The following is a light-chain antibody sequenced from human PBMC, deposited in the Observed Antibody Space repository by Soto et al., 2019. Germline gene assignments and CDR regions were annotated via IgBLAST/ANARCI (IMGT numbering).Light chain of an antibody. J-gene: IGKJ3*01. CDR1: QSLLYSNGYNY. Sequence: VMTQSPLSLPVTPGEPASISCRSSQSLLYSNGYNYLDWYVQKPGQSPQLLIYLGSYRASGVPDKLSGSGSGTDFTLEISRVEAEDVGVYYCMQALQTPFTFGPGTKVDIK. CDR3: MQALQTPFT. CDR2: LGS. V-gene: IGKV2-28*01.